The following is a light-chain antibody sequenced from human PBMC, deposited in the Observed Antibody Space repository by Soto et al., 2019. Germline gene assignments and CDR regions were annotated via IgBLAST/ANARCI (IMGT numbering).Light chain of an antibody. CDR2: AAS. CDR1: EDISTW. CDR3: QHADSFPLIT. J-gene: IGKJ5*01. Sequence: IQMTQSPSSVSASVGDRVTMTCRSSEDISTWLAWYQQKPGKAPKLLIYAASSLQSGVPSRFSGSGSGTDFTLTISSLQPEDFATYYCQHADSFPLITFGQGTRLEIK. V-gene: IGKV1-12*01.